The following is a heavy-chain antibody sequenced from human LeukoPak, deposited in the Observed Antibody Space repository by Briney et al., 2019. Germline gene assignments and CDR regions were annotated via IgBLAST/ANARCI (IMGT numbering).Heavy chain of an antibody. Sequence: PGGSLRLSCAASAFTFSSYWMSWVRQAPGKGLEWVANIKQDGSEKYYVDSVRGRFTISRDNAKSSLYLQMNSLRAEDTAVYYCARVRTTYFDYWGQGTLVTVSS. J-gene: IGHJ4*02. CDR2: IKQDGSEK. V-gene: IGHV3-7*04. CDR1: AFTFSSYW. D-gene: IGHD1-1*01. CDR3: ARVRTTYFDY.